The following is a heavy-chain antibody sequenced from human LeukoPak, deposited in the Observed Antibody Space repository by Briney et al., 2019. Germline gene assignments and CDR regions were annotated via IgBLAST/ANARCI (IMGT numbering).Heavy chain of an antibody. CDR1: GFGFSDSY. V-gene: IGHV3-23*01. CDR2: ISASGTCT. D-gene: IGHD3-10*01. J-gene: IGHJ3*01. Sequence: PGRSLRLSCVVSGFGFSDSYMTWIRQTPGKGLEWVSAISASGTCTYHADSGKGRFTVSSDNSKNTLDLQMTSLRAEDTAVYYCANALSIGSGFDLWGQGTMVTVSS. CDR3: ANALSIGSGFDL.